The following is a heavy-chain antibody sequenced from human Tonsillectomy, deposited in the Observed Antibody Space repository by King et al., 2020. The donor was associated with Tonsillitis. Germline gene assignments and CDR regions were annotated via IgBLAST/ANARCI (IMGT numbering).Heavy chain of an antibody. V-gene: IGHV3-23*04. J-gene: IGHJ3*02. CDR3: AKGVRSSRRDALDI. Sequence: VQLVESGGGLVQPGGSLRLSCVASGFTFNNYAMTWVRQAPGKGLEWVSAISGSGGGTYYADSVKGRFTFSRDNSKNTLYLQMNSLRAEDTAVYYCAKGVRSSRRDALDIWGQGTMVTVSS. D-gene: IGHD6-13*01. CDR1: GFTFNNYA. CDR2: ISGSGGGT.